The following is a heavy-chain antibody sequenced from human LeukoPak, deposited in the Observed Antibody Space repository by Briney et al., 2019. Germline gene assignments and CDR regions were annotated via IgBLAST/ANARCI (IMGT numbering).Heavy chain of an antibody. CDR1: GGSISSHYY. D-gene: IGHD6-6*01. Sequence: SETLSLTCTVSGGSISSHYYWSWIRQPPGKGLEWIGYIYYSGSTNYNPSLKSRVTISVDTSKNQFSLKLSSVTAADTAVYYCARQLYGGSSAPIDYWGQGTLVTVSS. CDR3: ARQLYGGSSAPIDY. V-gene: IGHV4-59*01. CDR2: IYYSGST. J-gene: IGHJ4*02.